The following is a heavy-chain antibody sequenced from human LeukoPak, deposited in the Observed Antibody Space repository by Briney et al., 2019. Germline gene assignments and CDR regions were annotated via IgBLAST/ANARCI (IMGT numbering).Heavy chain of an antibody. Sequence: SETLSLTCSVSGGSISSYYWSWIRQPPGKGLEWIGYIFYSGSTIYNPSLRSRVTISVDTSKNQFSLKLSSVTAADTAVYYCASLPELYSSSRMPHWGQGTMVTVSS. J-gene: IGHJ3*01. CDR2: IFYSGST. V-gene: IGHV4-59*01. D-gene: IGHD6-13*01. CDR1: GGSISSYY. CDR3: ASLPELYSSSRMPH.